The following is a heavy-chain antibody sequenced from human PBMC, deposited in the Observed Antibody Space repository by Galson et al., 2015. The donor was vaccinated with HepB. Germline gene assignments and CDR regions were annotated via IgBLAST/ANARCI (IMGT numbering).Heavy chain of an antibody. CDR2: ISYSGDTT. CDR1: GFTFSSFA. J-gene: IGHJ4*02. V-gene: IGHV3-23*01. Sequence: SLRLSCAASGFTFSSFAMSWVRQAPGKGLEWVSTISYSGDTTYYADAVKGRFTISRDNSKNTLYLQMNSLRGEDSATYYCAKPPPVYSIGWSTCYFYSWGQGTLVTISS. CDR3: AKPPPVYSIGWSTCYFYS. D-gene: IGHD6-19*01.